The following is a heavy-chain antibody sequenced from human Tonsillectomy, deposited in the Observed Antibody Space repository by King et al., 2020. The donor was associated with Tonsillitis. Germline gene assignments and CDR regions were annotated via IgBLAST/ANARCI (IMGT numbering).Heavy chain of an antibody. CDR1: GGSFSGYY. J-gene: IGHJ4*02. CDR3: ARGVVGAAKFDY. V-gene: IGHV4-34*01. Sequence: VQLQQWGAGLLKPSETLSLTCAVYGGSFSGYYWSWIRQPPGKGLEWIGEINHSGSTNYNPSLKSRVTVSVDTSKNQFSLKLSSVTAADTAVYYCARGVVGAAKFDYWGQGTLVTVSS. CDR2: INHSGST. D-gene: IGHD1-26*01.